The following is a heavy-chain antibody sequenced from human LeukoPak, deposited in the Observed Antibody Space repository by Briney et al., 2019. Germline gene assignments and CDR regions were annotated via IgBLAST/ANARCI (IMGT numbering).Heavy chain of an antibody. CDR1: GGSISSFY. J-gene: IGHJ4*02. CDR2: IYYSGST. Sequence: SETLSLTCTVSGGSISSFYWSWIRQPPGKGLEWIGYIYYSGSTNYNPSLKSRVTISVDTSKNQFSLKLSSVTAADTAVYYCARGAYGTPDYWGQGTLVTVSS. D-gene: IGHD4-17*01. CDR3: ARGAYGTPDY. V-gene: IGHV4-59*01.